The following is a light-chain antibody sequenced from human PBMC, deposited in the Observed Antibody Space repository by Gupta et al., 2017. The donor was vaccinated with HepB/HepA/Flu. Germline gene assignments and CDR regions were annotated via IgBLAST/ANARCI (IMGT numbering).Light chain of an antibody. CDR1: HHINNY. J-gene: IGKJ4*01. V-gene: IGKV1-33*01. CDR3: QHDDHLPLT. CDR2: DAS. Sequence: DIQMTQSPSSLSASVGDRVTITCQASHHINNYLNWYQQKPGKAPKLLVYDASNLETGVPSRFSGSGFGTYFTFTIDSLQPEDFATYYCQHDDHLPLTFGGGTKVDTK.